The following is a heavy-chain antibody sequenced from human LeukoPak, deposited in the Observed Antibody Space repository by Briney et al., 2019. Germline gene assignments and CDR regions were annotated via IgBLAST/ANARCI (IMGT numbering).Heavy chain of an antibody. D-gene: IGHD2-15*01. CDR3: GRFGYVAAVDS. V-gene: IGHV3-7*01. CDR1: GFTFSQYW. CDR2: IKHDGSAT. J-gene: IGHJ4*02. Sequence: GGSLRLPCAASGFTFSQYWMSWVRQVPGKGLEWVANIKHDGSATYYVDSVKGRFTISRDNAKNLLYLQMNGLRAEDSAVYHCGRFGYVAAVDSWGQGALVTVSS.